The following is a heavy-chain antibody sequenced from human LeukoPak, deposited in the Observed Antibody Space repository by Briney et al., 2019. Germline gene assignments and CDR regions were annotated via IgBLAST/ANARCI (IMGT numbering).Heavy chain of an antibody. D-gene: IGHD6-13*01. Sequence: GGSLRLSCTASGLSLNNYAMSWVRQVPGKGLEWVSASSSSDDGKWYAESVRGRFTISRDTSKNTVYLQMNSLRVEDAGVYYCAKAKYSSSWYYFDYWGQGTLVTVSS. V-gene: IGHV3-23*01. CDR2: SSSSDDGK. J-gene: IGHJ4*02. CDR1: GLSLNNYA. CDR3: AKAKYSSSWYYFDY.